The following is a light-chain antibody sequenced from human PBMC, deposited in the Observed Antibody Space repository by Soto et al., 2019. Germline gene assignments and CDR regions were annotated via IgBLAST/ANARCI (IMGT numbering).Light chain of an antibody. J-gene: IGKJ4*01. CDR2: GAS. CDR1: QSVSSSF. CDR3: QQYGSSPLT. Sequence: EIVLTQSPGTLSLSPGERATLSCRASQSVSSSFLAWYQQKPGQAPRLLSYGASSRATGIPDRFSGSGSGKDFPITISRLEPEDVAVYYCQQYGSSPLTFGGGTKVEIK. V-gene: IGKV3-20*01.